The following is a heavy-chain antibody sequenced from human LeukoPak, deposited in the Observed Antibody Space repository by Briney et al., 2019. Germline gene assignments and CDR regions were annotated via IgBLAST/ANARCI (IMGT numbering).Heavy chain of an antibody. D-gene: IGHD1-26*01. CDR3: ATGYYEPFAT. CDR2: IYYTGST. CDR1: GVSINNYY. Sequence: SETLSLTCAVSGVSINNYYWSWIRQPPGKGLEWIGNIYYTGSTTHNPSLKSRVTISLDTSKKQFSLRLRSVTAADSAVYYCATGYYEPFATWGPGTLVTVSS. V-gene: IGHV4-59*01. J-gene: IGHJ5*02.